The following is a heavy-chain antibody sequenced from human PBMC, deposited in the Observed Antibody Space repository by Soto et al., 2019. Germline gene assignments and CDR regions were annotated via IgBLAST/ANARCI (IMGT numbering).Heavy chain of an antibody. CDR2: IIPIFGTA. J-gene: IGHJ6*02. D-gene: IGHD3-22*01. V-gene: IGHV1-69*01. CDR1: GGTFSSYA. Sequence: QVQLVQSGAEVNKPGSSVKVSCKASGGTFSSYAISWVRQAPGQGLEWMGGIIPIFGTANYAQKFQGRVTITADESTSTAYMELSSLRSEDTAVYYCASNYYDSSGYFGYYYYYGMDVWGQGTTVTVSS. CDR3: ASNYYDSSGYFGYYYYYGMDV.